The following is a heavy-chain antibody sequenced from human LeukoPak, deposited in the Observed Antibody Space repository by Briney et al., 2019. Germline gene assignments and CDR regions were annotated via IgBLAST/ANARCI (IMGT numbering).Heavy chain of an antibody. CDR3: AKEDLGGGAFDI. CDR2: MSGGGDIT. D-gene: IGHD3-3*01. CDR1: GFTFSSYA. J-gene: IGHJ3*02. V-gene: IGHV3-23*01. Sequence: GGSLRLSCAASGFTFSSYAMFWVRQAPGKGLEWVSGMSGGGDITYYADSVEGRFTISRDNSKNTLYLQMNSLRAEDTAVYFCAKEDLGGGAFDIWGQGTMVTVSS.